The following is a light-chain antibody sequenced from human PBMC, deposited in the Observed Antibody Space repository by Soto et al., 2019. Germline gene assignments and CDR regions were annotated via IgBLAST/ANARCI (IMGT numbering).Light chain of an antibody. CDR2: DAS. V-gene: IGKV1-5*01. J-gene: IGKJ1*01. Sequence: DIQMTQSPSTLSASGGDRVTITCRARQSISSWLAWYQQKPWKAPKLLIYDASSLESGVPSRFSGSGSGTEFTLTIRSLQPDDFATYYCQQYHSYPWTFGQETKVEIK. CDR3: QQYHSYPWT. CDR1: QSISSW.